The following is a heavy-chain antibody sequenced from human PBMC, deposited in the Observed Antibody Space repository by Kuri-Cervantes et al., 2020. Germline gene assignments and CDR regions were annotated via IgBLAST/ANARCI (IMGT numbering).Heavy chain of an antibody. CDR2: IYGGGST. CDR1: GFTVSSNY. D-gene: IGHD3-3*01. J-gene: IGHJ1*01. CDR3: ARGVGYFQH. Sequence: GESLKISCAASGFTVSSNYMSWVRQAPGRGLEWVSVIYGGGSTYYADSVKGRFTITRDNAKNSLYLQMNSLRAEDTAVYYCARGVGYFQHWGQGTLVTVSS. V-gene: IGHV3-66*01.